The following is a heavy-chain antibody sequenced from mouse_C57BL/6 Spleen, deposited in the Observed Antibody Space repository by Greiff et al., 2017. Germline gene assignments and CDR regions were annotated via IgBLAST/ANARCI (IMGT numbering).Heavy chain of an antibody. CDR1: GYAFSSYW. Sequence: VQLQQSGAELVKPGASVKISCKASGYAFSSYWMNWVKQRPGKGLEWIGQIYPGDGDTNYNGKFKGKATLTADKSSSTAYMQLSSLTSEDSAVYFCARGNSSGDYFDYWGQGTTLTVSS. CDR3: ARGNSSGDYFDY. D-gene: IGHD3-2*02. V-gene: IGHV1-80*01. J-gene: IGHJ2*01. CDR2: IYPGDGDT.